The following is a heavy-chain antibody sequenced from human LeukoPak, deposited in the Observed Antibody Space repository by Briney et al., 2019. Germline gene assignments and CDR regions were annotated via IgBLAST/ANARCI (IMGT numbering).Heavy chain of an antibody. D-gene: IGHD2-21*02. CDR1: GFSMSSSGYY. V-gene: IGHV4-39*07. J-gene: IGHJ6*03. CDR3: GGGDITRYYYYMDV. CDR2: IYYSGYT. Sequence: SETLSLTCTVSGFSMSSSGYYWGWIRQPPGKGLEWIGSIYYSGYTYYNPSLKSRVTISVDTSKNQFSLKLSSVTAADAAVYYCGGGDITRYYYYMDVWGKGTTVTISS.